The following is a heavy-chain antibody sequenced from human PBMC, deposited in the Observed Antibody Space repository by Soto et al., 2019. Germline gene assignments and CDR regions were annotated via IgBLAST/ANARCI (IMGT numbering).Heavy chain of an antibody. V-gene: IGHV3-23*01. Sequence: GGSLRLSCAASGFTFSSYAMSWVRQAPGKGLEWVSAISGSGGSTYYADSVKGRFTISRDNSKNTLYLQMNSLRAEDTAVYFCAKNCGGDCYYYFDYWGQGTLVTVSS. D-gene: IGHD2-21*02. CDR3: AKNCGGDCYYYFDY. CDR2: ISGSGGST. J-gene: IGHJ4*02. CDR1: GFTFSSYA.